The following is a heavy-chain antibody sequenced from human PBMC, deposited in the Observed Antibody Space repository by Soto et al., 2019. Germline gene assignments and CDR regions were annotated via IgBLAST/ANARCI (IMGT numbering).Heavy chain of an antibody. CDR3: ARGLTRAMVRGVMSWFDP. CDR1: GFTFSSYD. D-gene: IGHD3-10*01. J-gene: IGHJ5*02. CDR2: IGTAGDT. V-gene: IGHV3-13*01. Sequence: PGGSLRLSCAASGFTFSSYDMHWVRQATGKGLEWVSAIGTAGDTYYPGSVKGRFTISRENAKNSLYLQMNSLRAGDTAVYYCARGLTRAMVRGVMSWFDPCGEGTRVTVAS.